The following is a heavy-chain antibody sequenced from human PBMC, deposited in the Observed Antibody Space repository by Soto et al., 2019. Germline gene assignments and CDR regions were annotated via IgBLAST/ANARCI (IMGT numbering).Heavy chain of an antibody. Sequence: LSLTCTVSGGSISSYYWSWIRQPPGKGLEWIGYIYYSGSTNYNPSLKSRVTISVDTSKNQFSLKLSSVTAADTAVYYCARNYEFLTVPGGRDVWGQGTRVP. J-gene: IGHJ6*02. CDR2: IYYSGST. CDR1: GGSISSYY. D-gene: IGHD3-9*01. CDR3: ARNYEFLTVPGGRDV. V-gene: IGHV4-59*01.